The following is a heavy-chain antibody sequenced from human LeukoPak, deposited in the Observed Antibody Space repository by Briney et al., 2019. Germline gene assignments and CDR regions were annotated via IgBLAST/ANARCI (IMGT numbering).Heavy chain of an antibody. CDR2: IIPIFGTA. J-gene: IGHJ4*02. D-gene: IGHD3-22*01. V-gene: IGHV1-69*13. CDR3: ASVNYYDSSGYYQTFDY. Sequence: ASVKVSCKASGGTFSSYAISWVRQAPGQGLEWMGGIIPIFGTANYAQKFQGRVTITADESTSTAYMELSSLRSEDTAVYYCASVNYYDSSGYYQTFDYWGQGTLVTVSS. CDR1: GGTFSSYA.